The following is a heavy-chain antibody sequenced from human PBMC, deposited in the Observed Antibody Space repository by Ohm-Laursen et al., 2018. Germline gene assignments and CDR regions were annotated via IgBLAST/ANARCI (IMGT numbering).Heavy chain of an antibody. J-gene: IGHJ4*02. CDR3: AKAHIADYYGSGSYYGY. D-gene: IGHD3-10*01. Sequence: SLRLSCAASGFTFSSYSMNWVRQAPGKGLEWVSSISSSSSYIYYADSVKGRFTISRDNAKNSLYLQMNSLRAEDTAVYYCAKAHIADYYGSGSYYGYWGQGTLVTVSS. V-gene: IGHV3-21*04. CDR2: ISSSSSYI. CDR1: GFTFSSYS.